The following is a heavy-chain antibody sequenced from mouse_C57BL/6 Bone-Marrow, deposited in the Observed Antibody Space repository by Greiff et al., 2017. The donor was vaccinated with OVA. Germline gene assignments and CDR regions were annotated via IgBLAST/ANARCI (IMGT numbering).Heavy chain of an antibody. V-gene: IGHV1-18*01. D-gene: IGHD2-3*01. CDR2: INPNNGGT. J-gene: IGHJ4*01. Sequence: EVKLMESGPELVKPGASVKIPCKASGYTFTDYNMDWVKQSHGKSLEWIGDINPNNGGTIYNQKFKGKATLTVDKSSSTAYMELRSLTSEDTAVYYCAREGDYDGYGYAMDYWGQGTSVTVSS. CDR3: AREGDYDGYGYAMDY. CDR1: GYTFTDYN.